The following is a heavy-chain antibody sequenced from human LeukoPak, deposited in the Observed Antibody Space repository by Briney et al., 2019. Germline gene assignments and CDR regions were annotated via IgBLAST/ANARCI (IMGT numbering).Heavy chain of an antibody. CDR3: ARDGGVIEYP. CDR1: GGSISSGGYY. Sequence: SQTLSLTCTVSGGSISSGGYYWSWIRQPPGKGLEWIGYIYHSGSTYYNPSLKSRVTISVDRSKNQFSLKLSSVTTADTAVYYCARDGGVIEYPWGQGTLVTVSS. D-gene: IGHD3-22*01. CDR2: IYHSGST. V-gene: IGHV4-30-2*01. J-gene: IGHJ5*02.